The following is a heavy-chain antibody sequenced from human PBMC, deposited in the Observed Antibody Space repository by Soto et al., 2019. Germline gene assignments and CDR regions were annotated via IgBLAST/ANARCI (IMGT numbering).Heavy chain of an antibody. CDR3: ARCVRITISAVVLFDS. V-gene: IGHV1-69*02. CDR2: IIPIFGIA. Sequence: GASVKVSCKASGGTFSRYSITWVRQAPGHGLEWIGRIIPIFGIASYAQKFQGRATITADESTSTAYMELSSLRSEDTAVYYCARCVRITISAVVLFDSWGQGPLVTV. CDR1: GGTFSRYS. D-gene: IGHD3-3*01. J-gene: IGHJ4*02.